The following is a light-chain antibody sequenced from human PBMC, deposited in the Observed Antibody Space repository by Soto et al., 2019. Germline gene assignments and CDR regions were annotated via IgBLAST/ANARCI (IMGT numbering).Light chain of an antibody. CDR2: ETS. V-gene: IGKV1-5*03. Sequence: DIQMSQSHSTLSASVGDRVTITCRASRSRTRWLAWYQQKPGRAPKLLIYETSILQSGVPSRFSCSGYGTDFTLTISVVQPDDIATYYCQQYSTFCTFGQGTRVEVK. J-gene: IGKJ1*01. CDR1: RSRTRW. CDR3: QQYSTFCT.